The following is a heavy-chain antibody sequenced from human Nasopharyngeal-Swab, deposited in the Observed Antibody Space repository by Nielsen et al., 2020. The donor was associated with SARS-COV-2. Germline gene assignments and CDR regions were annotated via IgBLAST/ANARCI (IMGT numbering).Heavy chain of an antibody. CDR3: ARGEDGGFDDAFDI. CDR2: TYYRSKWYN. J-gene: IGHJ3*02. D-gene: IGHD3-10*01. V-gene: IGHV6-1*01. Sequence: SQTLSLTCAISGDSVSRKSAAWNWIRQSPSRGLEWLGRTYYRSKWYNDYAVSVKSRITINPDTSKNQFSLQLNSVTPEDTAVYYCARGEDGGFDDAFDIWGQGIMVTVSS. CDR1: GDSVSRKSAA.